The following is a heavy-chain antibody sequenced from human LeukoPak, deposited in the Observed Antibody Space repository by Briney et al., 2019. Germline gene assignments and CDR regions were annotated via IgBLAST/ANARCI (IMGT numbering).Heavy chain of an antibody. CDR1: GGSISSGDYY. J-gene: IGHJ4*02. CDR2: IYYSGST. CDR3: ARRSFLTGELDY. Sequence: SETLSLTCTVSGGSISSGDYYWSWIRQPPGKGLEYIGYIYYSGSTYYNSSLKSRVTISEDTSKNQFSLKLSSVTAADTAVYYCARRSFLTGELDYWGQGTLVTVSS. V-gene: IGHV4-30-4*08. D-gene: IGHD3-9*01.